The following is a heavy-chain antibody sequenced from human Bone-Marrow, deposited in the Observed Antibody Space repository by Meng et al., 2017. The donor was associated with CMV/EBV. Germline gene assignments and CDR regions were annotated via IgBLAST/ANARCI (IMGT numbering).Heavy chain of an antibody. J-gene: IGHJ3*02. D-gene: IGHD3-22*01. CDR3: SRADSSYFDVSAYYPYALDI. CDR1: GGSISSSKW. CDR2: IHHSGTT. V-gene: IGHV4-4*02. Sequence: SETLSLTCVVSGGSISSSKWWSWVRQPPGKGLEWIGAIHHSGTTNYNTSLKSRVTMSVNKSKNHISLSLTSVPAADTAVYFCSRADSSYFDVSAYYPYALDIWGQGTVVTVSS.